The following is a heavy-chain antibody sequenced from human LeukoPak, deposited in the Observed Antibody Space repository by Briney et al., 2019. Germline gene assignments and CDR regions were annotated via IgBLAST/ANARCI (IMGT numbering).Heavy chain of an antibody. V-gene: IGHV3-21*01. CDR1: GFTFSSYN. CDR3: AREHYFYHMDG. J-gene: IGHJ6*03. CDR2: ISSSSSYI. Sequence: PGGSLRLSCAASGFTFSSYNMNWVRQAPGRGLEWVSSISSSSSYIYYADSVKGRFTISRDNARNSLSLQMNSLRAEDTAVYYCAREHYFYHMDGWGEGTTVTVSS.